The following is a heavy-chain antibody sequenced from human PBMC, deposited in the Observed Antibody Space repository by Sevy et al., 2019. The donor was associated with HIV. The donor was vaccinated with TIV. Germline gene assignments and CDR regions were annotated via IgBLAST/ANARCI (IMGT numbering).Heavy chain of an antibody. Sequence: GGSLRLSCAASGFTFSSYGMHWVRQAPGKGLEWVAVILYDGSNKYYADSVKGRFTISRDNSKNTLYLQMNSLIAGDTAVYYCARGLAALPGYYYGMDVWGQGTAVTVSS. D-gene: IGHD6-6*01. CDR1: GFTFSSYG. CDR3: ARGLAALPGYYYGMDV. J-gene: IGHJ6*02. V-gene: IGHV3-30*03. CDR2: ILYDGSNK.